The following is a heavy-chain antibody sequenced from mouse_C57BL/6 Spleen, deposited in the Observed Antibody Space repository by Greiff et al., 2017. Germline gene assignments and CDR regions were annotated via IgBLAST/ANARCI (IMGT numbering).Heavy chain of an antibody. CDR2: INPNYGTT. Sequence: EVKLQQSGPELVKPGASVKISCKASGYSFTDYNMNWVKQSNGKSLEWIGVINPNYGTTSYNQKFKGKATLTVDQSSSTAYMQLNSLTSEDSAVYYCAGGLYDGYYVRFDYWGQGTTLTVAS. CDR3: AGGLYDGYYVRFDY. CDR1: GYSFTDYN. J-gene: IGHJ2*01. V-gene: IGHV1-39*01. D-gene: IGHD2-3*01.